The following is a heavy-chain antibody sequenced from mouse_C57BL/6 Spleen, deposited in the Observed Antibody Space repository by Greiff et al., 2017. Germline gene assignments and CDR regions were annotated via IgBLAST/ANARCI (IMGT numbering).Heavy chain of an antibody. J-gene: IGHJ4*01. V-gene: IGHV1-7*01. CDR1: GYTFTSYW. CDR3: ARRGGDYYYAMDY. CDR2: INPSSGYT. Sequence: QVQLKQSGAELAKPGASVKLSCKASGYTFTSYWMHWVKQRPGQGLEWIGYINPSSGYTKYNQKFKDKATLTADKYSSTAYMQLSSLTYEDSAVYYCARRGGDYYYAMDYWGQGTSVTVSS.